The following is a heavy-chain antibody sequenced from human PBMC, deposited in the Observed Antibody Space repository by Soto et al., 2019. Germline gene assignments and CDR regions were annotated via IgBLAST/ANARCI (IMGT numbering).Heavy chain of an antibody. J-gene: IGHJ4*02. CDR3: ARLSGYSYGYVETFDY. Sequence: PSETLSLTCAVSGGSISSGGYSWSWIRQPPGKGLEWIGYIYHSGSTYYNPSLKSRVTISVDRSKNQFSLKLSSVTAADTAVYYCARLSGYSYGYVETFDYWGQGTLVTVSS. CDR1: GGSISSGGYS. V-gene: IGHV4-30-2*01. D-gene: IGHD5-18*01. CDR2: IYHSGST.